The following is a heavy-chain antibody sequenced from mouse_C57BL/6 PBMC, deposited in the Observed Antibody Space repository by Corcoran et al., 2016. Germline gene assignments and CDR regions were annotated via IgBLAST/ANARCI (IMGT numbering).Heavy chain of an antibody. Sequence: QIQLVQSGPELKKPGETVKISCKASGYTFTEYPMHWVKQAPGKGFKWMVMLYTDTGEPTYAEAFKGRFAFSLETSATTAYLQINNLKNEDTATYFCVRDGNYVPYYFDYWGQGTTLTVSS. V-gene: IGHV9-1*01. D-gene: IGHD2-1*01. CDR2: LYTDTGEP. J-gene: IGHJ2*01. CDR1: GYTFTEYP. CDR3: VRDGNYVPYYFDY.